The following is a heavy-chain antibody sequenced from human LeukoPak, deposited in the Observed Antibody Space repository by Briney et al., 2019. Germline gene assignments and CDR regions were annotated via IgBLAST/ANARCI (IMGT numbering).Heavy chain of an antibody. D-gene: IGHD1-26*01. J-gene: IGHJ5*02. CDR2: IIPIFGIA. CDR1: GGTFSSYA. CDR3: AREWELLGLNNWFDP. V-gene: IGHV1-69*04. Sequence: ASVKVPCKASGGTFSSYAISWVRQAPGQGLEWMGRIIPIFGIANYAQKFQGRVTITADKSTSTAYMELSSLRSEDTAVYYCAREWELLGLNNWFDPWGQGTLVTVSS.